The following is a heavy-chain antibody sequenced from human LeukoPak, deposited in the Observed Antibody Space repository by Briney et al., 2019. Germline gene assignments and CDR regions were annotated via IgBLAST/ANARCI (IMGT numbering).Heavy chain of an antibody. CDR3: ARTMDPPVPTYYDILTGYRHFNYYYYGMDV. V-gene: IGHV4-39*01. CDR1: GGSISSSSYY. CDR2: IYYSGST. Sequence: SETLSLTCTVSGGSISSSSYYWGWIRQPPGKGLEWIGSIYYSGSTYYNPSLKSRVTISVDTSKNQFSLKLSSVTAADTAVYYCARTMDPPVPTYYDILTGYRHFNYYYYGMDVWGQGTTVTVSS. D-gene: IGHD3-9*01. J-gene: IGHJ6*02.